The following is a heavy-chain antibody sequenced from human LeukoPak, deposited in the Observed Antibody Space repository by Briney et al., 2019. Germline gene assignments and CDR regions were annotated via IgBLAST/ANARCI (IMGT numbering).Heavy chain of an antibody. CDR2: ISAYNGNT. D-gene: IGHD6-19*01. Sequence: GASVKVSCKASGYTFTSYGISWVRQAPGQGLEWMGWISAYNGNTNYAQKLQGRVTMTTDTSTSTAYMELSSLRSEDTAVYYCAADIQGSGWFYFDYWGQGTLVTVSS. CDR1: GYTFTSYG. J-gene: IGHJ4*02. V-gene: IGHV1-18*01. CDR3: AADIQGSGWFYFDY.